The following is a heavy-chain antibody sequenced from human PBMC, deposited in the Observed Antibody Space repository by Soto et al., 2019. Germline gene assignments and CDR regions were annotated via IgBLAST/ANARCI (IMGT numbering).Heavy chain of an antibody. D-gene: IGHD2-2*01. J-gene: IGHJ6*02. Sequence: ASVKVSCKASGYTFTSYAMHWVRQAPGQRREWMGWINAGNGNTKYSQKFQGRVTITRDTSASTAYMELSSLRSEDTAVYYCARGELAYCSSTSCYYSYYYGMDVWGQRPTVTVSS. CDR3: ARGELAYCSSTSCYYSYYYGMDV. CDR1: GYTFTSYA. V-gene: IGHV1-3*01. CDR2: INAGNGNT.